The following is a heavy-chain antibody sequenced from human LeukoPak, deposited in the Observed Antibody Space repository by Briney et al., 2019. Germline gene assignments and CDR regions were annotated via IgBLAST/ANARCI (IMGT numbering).Heavy chain of an antibody. CDR3: ARDSLSFGDGSGSRNYYYGMDV. V-gene: IGHV3-53*04. Sequence: PGGSLRLSCADSGFRFSRHWMDWVRQAPGKGLEWVSVIYSGGSTYYADSVKGRFTISRHNSKNTLYLQMNSLRAEDTAVYYCARDSLSFGDGSGSRNYYYGMDVWGQGTTVTVSS. J-gene: IGHJ6*02. D-gene: IGHD3-10*01. CDR2: IYSGGST. CDR1: GFRFSRHW.